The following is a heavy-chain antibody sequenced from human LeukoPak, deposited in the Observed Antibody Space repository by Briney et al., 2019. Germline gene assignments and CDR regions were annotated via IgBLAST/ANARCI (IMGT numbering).Heavy chain of an antibody. D-gene: IGHD2-2*01. J-gene: IGHJ6*02. V-gene: IGHV3-30*18. CDR1: GFTFSSYG. Sequence: GGSLRLSCAASGFTFSSYGMHWVRQAPGKGLEWVAVISYDGSNKYYADSVKGRFTISRDNSKNTLYLQMNSLRAEDTAVYYCAKVSRYCSSTSCSHYYYYGMDVWGQGTTVTVSS. CDR2: ISYDGSNK. CDR3: AKVSRYCSSTSCSHYYYYGMDV.